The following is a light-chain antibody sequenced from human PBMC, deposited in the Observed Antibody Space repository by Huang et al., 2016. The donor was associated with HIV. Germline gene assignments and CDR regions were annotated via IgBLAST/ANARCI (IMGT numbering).Light chain of an antibody. V-gene: IGKV3-20*01. CDR3: QHHDSSPWT. J-gene: IGKJ1*01. CDR2: GAS. Sequence: VLTQSPGTLSLSPGERATLSCRASQSVSSTYLAWYQQKPGQAPRLLSYGASTRASGIPDRFSGSGSGTDFTLTISRLEPEDFAVYYCQHHDSSPWTFGQGTKVEIK. CDR1: QSVSSTY.